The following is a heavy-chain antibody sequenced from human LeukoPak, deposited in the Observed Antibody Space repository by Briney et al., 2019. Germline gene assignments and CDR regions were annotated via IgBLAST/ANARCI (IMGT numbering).Heavy chain of an antibody. CDR1: GYTFTSHD. CDR2: MNPNSGDT. V-gene: IGHV1-8*03. CDR3: ARGMGYYDSNGLLGY. J-gene: IGHJ4*02. Sequence: GASVKVSCKASGYTFTSHDINWVRQASGQGLEWMGWMNPNSGDTGYAEKFQGRVTITRDTSISTAYMELSSLKSEDTAVYYCARGMGYYDSNGLLGYWGQGTLVTLSS. D-gene: IGHD3-22*01.